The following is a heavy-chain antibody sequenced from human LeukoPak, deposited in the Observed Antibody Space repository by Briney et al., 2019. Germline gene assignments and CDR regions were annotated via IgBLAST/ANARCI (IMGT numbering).Heavy chain of an antibody. CDR2: INHSGST. D-gene: IGHD2-15*01. Sequence: SETLSLTCAVYGGSFSGYYWSWIRQPPGKGLEWIGEINHSGSTNYNPSLKSRVTISVDTFKNQFSLKLSSVTAADTAVYYCARVGGTYAFDIWGQGTMVTVSS. J-gene: IGHJ3*02. V-gene: IGHV4-34*01. CDR1: GGSFSGYY. CDR3: ARVGGTYAFDI.